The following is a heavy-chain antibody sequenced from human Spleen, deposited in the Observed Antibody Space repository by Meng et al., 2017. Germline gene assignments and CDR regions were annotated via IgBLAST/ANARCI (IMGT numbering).Heavy chain of an antibody. CDR1: GFTFSSYA. CDR2: ISYDGSSE. J-gene: IGHJ4*02. V-gene: IGHV3-30-3*01. D-gene: IGHD5-12*01. Sequence: QVQLVESGGGVVQPGRSLRLSCAASGFTFSSYAMHWVRQAPGKGLEWVALISYDGSSEYYTDSVKGRFTISRDNSKNTLYLQMNSLRTEDTALYYCAREKQGYVPQYWGQGTLVTVSS. CDR3: AREKQGYVPQY.